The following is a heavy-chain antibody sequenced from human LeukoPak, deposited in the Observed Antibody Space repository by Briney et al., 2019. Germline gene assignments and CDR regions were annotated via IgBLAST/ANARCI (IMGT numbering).Heavy chain of an antibody. Sequence: ASVKVSCKASGYTFTSYDINWVRQATGPGPEWMGWMNPNSGNTGYAQKFQGRVTMTTNTSISTAYMERSSLRSEDTAVYYCAIDSSGFDYWGQGTLVTVSP. V-gene: IGHV1-8*01. J-gene: IGHJ4*02. CDR2: MNPNSGNT. CDR3: AIDSSGFDY. D-gene: IGHD6-19*01. CDR1: GYTFTSYD.